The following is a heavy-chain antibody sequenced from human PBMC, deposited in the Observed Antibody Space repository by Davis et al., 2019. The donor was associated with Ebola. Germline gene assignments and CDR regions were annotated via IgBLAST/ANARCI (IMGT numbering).Heavy chain of an antibody. D-gene: IGHD2-2*01. CDR3: AKYRVPGASRLFDY. V-gene: IGHV3-23*01. J-gene: IGHJ4*02. Sequence: PGGSLRLSCAASGFTFSTYAMTWVRQAPGKGLEWVSTIGSGGDTHYADSVRGRFTISRDNSKNTLYLQMNSLTVEDTAIYVCAKYRVPGASRLFDYWGQGTLVTVSS. CDR2: IGSGGDT. CDR1: GFTFSTYA.